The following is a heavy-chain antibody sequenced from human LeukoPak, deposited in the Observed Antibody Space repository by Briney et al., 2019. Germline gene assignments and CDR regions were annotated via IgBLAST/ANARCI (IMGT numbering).Heavy chain of an antibody. V-gene: IGHV4-59*01. CDR2: IYYSGST. CDR1: GGSISSYY. D-gene: IGHD2-21*02. J-gene: IGHJ4*02. CDR3: ARTVVGVTRFDY. Sequence: PSETLSLTCTVSGGSISSYYWSWIRQPPGKGLEWIGYIYYSGSTNYNPSLKSRVTISVDTSKNQFSLKLSSVTAADTAVYYCARTVVGVTRFDYWGQGTLVTVSS.